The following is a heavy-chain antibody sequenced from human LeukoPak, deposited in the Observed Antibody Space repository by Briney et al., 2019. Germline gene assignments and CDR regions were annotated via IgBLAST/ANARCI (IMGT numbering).Heavy chain of an antibody. CDR1: GFTFSSYE. D-gene: IGHD6-13*01. V-gene: IGHV3-48*03. J-gene: IGHJ3*01. CDR3: ARGDSSSIFINDAFDF. CDR2: ISSSSSTI. Sequence: PGRSLRLSCAASGFTFSSYEMTWIRQAPEKGLEWVAYISSSSSTIYYADSVKGRFTISRDNAKNSLSLQLSSLRGEDTALYYCARGDSSSIFINDAFDFWGQGTMVTVSS.